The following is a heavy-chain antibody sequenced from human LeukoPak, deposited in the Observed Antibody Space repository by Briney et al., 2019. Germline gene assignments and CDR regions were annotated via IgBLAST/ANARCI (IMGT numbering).Heavy chain of an antibody. CDR2: IYHSGST. J-gene: IGHJ5*02. D-gene: IGHD2-2*01. CDR3: ARAQYCSSTSCYSDWFDP. Sequence: SETLSLTCAVSGGSISSGGYSWSWIRQPPGQGLGWIGYIYHSGSTYYNPSLKSRVTISVDRSKNQFSLKLSSVTAADTAVYYCARAQYCSSTSCYSDWFDPWGQGTLVTVSS. V-gene: IGHV4-30-2*01. CDR1: GGSISSGGYS.